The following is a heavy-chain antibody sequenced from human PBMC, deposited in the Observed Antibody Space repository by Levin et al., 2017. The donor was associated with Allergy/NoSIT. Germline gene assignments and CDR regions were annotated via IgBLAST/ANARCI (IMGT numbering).Heavy chain of an antibody. Sequence: LRLSCTVXXXXXRRDASYRTGSQPPPGKGLEWIGYIYYSGSTYYNPSLKSRVTISVDTSKNQFSLKLSSVTAADTAVYYCARARIVVLHDAFDIWGQGTMVTVSS. V-gene: IGHV4-30-4*01. D-gene: IGHD2-21*01. CDR3: ARARIVVLHDAFDI. J-gene: IGHJ3*02. CDR2: IYYSGST. CDR1: XXXXRRDASY.